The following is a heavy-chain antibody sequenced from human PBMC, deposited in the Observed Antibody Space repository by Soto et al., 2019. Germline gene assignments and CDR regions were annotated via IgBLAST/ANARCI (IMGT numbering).Heavy chain of an antibody. Sequence: ASVKVSCKASGYTFTSYAMHWVRQAPGQRLEWMGWINAGNGNTKYSQKFQGRVTITRDTSASTAYMELSSLRSEDTAVYYCAIDASEGDSYGLPYVTPVYFDYWGQGTRVTVSS. CDR1: GYTFTSYA. V-gene: IGHV1-3*01. J-gene: IGHJ4*02. CDR2: INAGNGNT. CDR3: AIDASEGDSYGLPYVTPVYFDY. D-gene: IGHD5-18*01.